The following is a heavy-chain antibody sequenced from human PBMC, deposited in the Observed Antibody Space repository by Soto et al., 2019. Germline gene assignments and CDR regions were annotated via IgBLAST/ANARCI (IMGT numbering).Heavy chain of an antibody. Sequence: EVQLLESGGGLVQPGGFLRLSCAASGFSFSSYAMSWVRQAPGKGLEWVSAISGSGGSTYYADSVKGRFTISRDNSKNTLYLQMNSLRAEDTAFYYCAKCRSNYYYYYGMDVWGQGTTVTVSS. V-gene: IGHV3-23*01. CDR1: GFSFSSYA. CDR3: AKCRSNYYYYYGMDV. D-gene: IGHD4-4*01. J-gene: IGHJ6*02. CDR2: ISGSGGST.